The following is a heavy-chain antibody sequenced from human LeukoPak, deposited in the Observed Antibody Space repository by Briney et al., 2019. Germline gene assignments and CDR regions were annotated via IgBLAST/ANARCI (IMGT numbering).Heavy chain of an antibody. Sequence: GRSLRLSCAASGFTFSSYGMHWVRQAPGKGLEWVAVISYDGSNKYYADSVKGRFTISRDNPKNTLYLQMNSLRAEDTAVYYCAKDSDYGDYVCDYWGQGTLVTVSS. D-gene: IGHD4-17*01. CDR3: AKDSDYGDYVCDY. CDR2: ISYDGSNK. J-gene: IGHJ4*02. V-gene: IGHV3-30*18. CDR1: GFTFSSYG.